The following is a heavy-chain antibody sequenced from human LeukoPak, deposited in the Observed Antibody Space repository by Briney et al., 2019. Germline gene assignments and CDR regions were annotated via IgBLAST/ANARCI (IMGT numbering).Heavy chain of an antibody. V-gene: IGHV3-66*01. CDR1: GFTVSDSY. J-gene: IGHJ2*01. Sequence: SGGSLRLSCAASGFTVSDSYMSWVRRAPGKGLEWFSVIYSSGSTYYTDSVKGRFTISRDNSKNTLDLQMNSLRAEDTAVYYCARWYANYWYFDLWGRDTLVTVSS. CDR2: IYSSGST. D-gene: IGHD6-13*01. CDR3: ARWYANYWYFDL.